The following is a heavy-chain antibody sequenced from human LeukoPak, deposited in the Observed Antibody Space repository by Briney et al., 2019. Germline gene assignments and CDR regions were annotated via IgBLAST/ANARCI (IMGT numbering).Heavy chain of an antibody. Sequence: GGSLRLSCAASGFTFSSYGMHWVRQAPGKGLEWVAVISYDGSNKYYADSVKGRFTISRDNSKNTLYLQMNSLRAEDTAVYYCAKDTSVHIVVVVAATPDYWGQGTLVTVSS. J-gene: IGHJ4*02. V-gene: IGHV3-30*18. CDR3: AKDTSVHIVVVVAATPDY. CDR2: ISYDGSNK. D-gene: IGHD2-15*01. CDR1: GFTFSSYG.